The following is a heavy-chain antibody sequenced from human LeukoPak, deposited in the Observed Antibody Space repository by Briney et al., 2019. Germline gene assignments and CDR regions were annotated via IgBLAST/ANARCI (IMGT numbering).Heavy chain of an antibody. J-gene: IGHJ4*02. CDR2: IYTSGST. CDR3: ARELRYFDWLLPKVGTYYFDY. V-gene: IGHV4-4*07. Sequence: KPSETLSLTCTVSGGSISSYYWSWIRQPAGKGLEWIGRIYTSGSTNYNPSLKSRVTMSVDTSKNQFSLKLSSVTAADTAVYYCARELRYFDWLLPKVGTYYFDYWGQGTLVTVSS. CDR1: GGSISSYY. D-gene: IGHD3-9*01.